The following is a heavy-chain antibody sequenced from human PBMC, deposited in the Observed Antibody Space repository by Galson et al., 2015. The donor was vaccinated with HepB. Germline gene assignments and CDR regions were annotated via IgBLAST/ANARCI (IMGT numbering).Heavy chain of an antibody. J-gene: IGHJ2*01. D-gene: IGHD3-9*01. CDR3: ARDPGHYDDMTAVRYFDV. Sequence: SLRLSCAASGFTFSSYGMHWVRQAPGKGLEWVSSMSSGSTYYYYADSVKGRFTISRDNAENSLYLQMNSLRAEDTAVYYCARDPGHYDDMTAVRYFDVWGRGTLVTVSS. V-gene: IGHV3-21*01. CDR1: GFTFSSYG. CDR2: MSSGSTYY.